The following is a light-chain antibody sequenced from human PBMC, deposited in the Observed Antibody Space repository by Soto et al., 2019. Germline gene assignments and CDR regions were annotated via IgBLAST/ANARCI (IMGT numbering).Light chain of an antibody. V-gene: IGKV1-39*01. CDR3: QQSYSTPRT. Sequence: DIQMTQSPSSLSASVGDRVTITCRASQSISSYLNWYQQKPGKAPKLLIYAASSLQSGVPSRFSGSGSGTDFTLTISSLQPEDFATYYCQQSYSTPRTSGQGTK. J-gene: IGKJ1*01. CDR2: AAS. CDR1: QSISSY.